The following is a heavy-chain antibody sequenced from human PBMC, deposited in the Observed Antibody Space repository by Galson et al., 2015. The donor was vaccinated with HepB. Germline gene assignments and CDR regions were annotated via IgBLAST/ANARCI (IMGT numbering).Heavy chain of an antibody. V-gene: IGHV1-69*04. CDR3: ARVYGDPGYFDY. Sequence: SVKVSCKASGGTFSSYAISWVRQAPGQGLEWMGRIIPILGIANYAQKFQGRVTITADKSTSTAYMELSSLRSEDTAVYYCARVYGDPGYFDYWGQGTLVTVSS. CDR1: GGTFSSYA. CDR2: IIPILGIA. D-gene: IGHD4-17*01. J-gene: IGHJ4*02.